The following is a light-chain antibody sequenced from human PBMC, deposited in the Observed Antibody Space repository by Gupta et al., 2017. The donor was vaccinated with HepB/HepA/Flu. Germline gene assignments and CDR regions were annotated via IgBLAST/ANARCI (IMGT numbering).Light chain of an antibody. V-gene: IGKV1-33*01. J-gene: IGKJ2*02. Sequence: IQMTQSPTSLSPSVGDRITITCQASQDINNYLNWYQQKPGKAPKLLIYAASNLETGVPSRFSGSGSGTDFTLTISSLQPEDVAGYYCLQADNLLRNFGQGTKMEIK. CDR1: QDINNY. CDR3: LQADNLLRN. CDR2: AAS.